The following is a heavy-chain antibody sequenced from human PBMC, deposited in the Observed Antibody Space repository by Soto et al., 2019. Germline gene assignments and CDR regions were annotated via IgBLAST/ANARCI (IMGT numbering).Heavy chain of an antibody. D-gene: IGHD5-12*01. CDR2: IIPIFGTA. V-gene: IGHV1-69*01. CDR3: ARDLAYSGYDADYYFDY. Sequence: QVQLVQSGAEVKKPGSSVKVSCKASGGTFSSYAISWVRQAPGQGLEWMGGIIPIFGTANYAQKFQGRVTITADESTSTAYMELSSLSSEDTAVYYCARDLAYSGYDADYYFDYWGQGTLVTVSS. J-gene: IGHJ4*02. CDR1: GGTFSSYA.